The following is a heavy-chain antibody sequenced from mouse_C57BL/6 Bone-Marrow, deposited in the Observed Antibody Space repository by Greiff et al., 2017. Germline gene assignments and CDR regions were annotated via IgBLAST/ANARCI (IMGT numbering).Heavy chain of an antibody. CDR1: GYTFTSHW. D-gene: IGHD3-1*01. V-gene: IGHV1-55*01. Sequence: QVQLQPPGAEPVKPGASVLMSCKASGYTFTSHWITWVKQRPGQGLEWIGDIYPTSGRTNNNQKFKSKAILTVVTSSNAAYMQLSSLTSEDAAVFDSARTGPPARSFGYWGQGTTLTDST. J-gene: IGHJ2*01. CDR2: IYPTSGRT. CDR3: ARTGPPARSFGY.